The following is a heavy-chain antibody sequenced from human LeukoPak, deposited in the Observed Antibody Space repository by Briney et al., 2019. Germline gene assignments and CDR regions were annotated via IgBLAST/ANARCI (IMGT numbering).Heavy chain of an antibody. CDR2: IKEDGSEK. J-gene: IGHJ4*02. CDR3: AKDNYKQWLVLPGY. D-gene: IGHD6-19*01. CDR1: GFTFSNYW. Sequence: GGSLRLSCAASGFTFSNYWMSWVRQAPGKGLEWVADIKEDGSEKYYVDSMKGRFTISRDNAKNSLYLQMNSLRAEDTALYYCAKDNYKQWLVLPGYWGQGTLVTVSS. V-gene: IGHV3-7*03.